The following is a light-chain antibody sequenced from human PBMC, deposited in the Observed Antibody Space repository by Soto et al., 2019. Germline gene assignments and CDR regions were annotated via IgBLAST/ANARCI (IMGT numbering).Light chain of an antibody. CDR2: EVS. CDR1: SSDVGGYNY. V-gene: IGLV2-8*01. J-gene: IGLJ1*01. Sequence: QSVLTQPPSASGSPGQSVTISCTGISSDVGGYNYVSWYQQHPGKAPKLMIYEVSKRPSGVPDRFSGSKSGNTASLTVSGLQAEDEADYYCSSYAGSNNFVFGTGTKVNVL. CDR3: SSYAGSNNFV.